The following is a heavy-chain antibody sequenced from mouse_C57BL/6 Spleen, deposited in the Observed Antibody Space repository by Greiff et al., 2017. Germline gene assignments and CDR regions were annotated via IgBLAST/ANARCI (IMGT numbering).Heavy chain of an antibody. CDR1: GYTFTDYY. CDR3: ARETITTVVASGFSY. V-gene: IGHV1-19*01. D-gene: IGHD1-1*01. J-gene: IGHJ3*01. CDR2: INPYNGVT. Sequence: VQLQQSGPVLVKPGASVKMSCKASGYTFTDYYMNWVKQSHGKSLEWIGVINPYNGVTSYNQKFKGKATLTVAKYTSTAYMELNSLKSEYSAVYYCARETITTVVASGFSYWGQWTLVTVSA.